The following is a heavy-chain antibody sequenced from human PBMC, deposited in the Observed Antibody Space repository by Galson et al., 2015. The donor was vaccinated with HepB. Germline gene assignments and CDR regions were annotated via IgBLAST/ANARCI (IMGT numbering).Heavy chain of an antibody. CDR1: GGTFSSYA. V-gene: IGHV1-69*13. CDR3: ARGGGAAAGYYYFDY. D-gene: IGHD6-13*01. J-gene: IGHJ4*02. CDR2: IIPIFGTA. Sequence: SVKVSCKASGGTFSSYAISWVRQAPGQGLEWMGGIIPIFGTANYAQKFQGRVTITADESTSTAYMELSSLRSEDTAVHYCARGGGAAAGYYYFDYWGQGTLVTVSS.